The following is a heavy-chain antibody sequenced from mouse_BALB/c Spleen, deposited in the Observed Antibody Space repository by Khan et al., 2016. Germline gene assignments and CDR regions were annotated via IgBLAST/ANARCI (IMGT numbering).Heavy chain of an antibody. CDR1: GDSITSGY. V-gene: IGHV3-8*02. CDR3: ATYDGYYFDY. Sequence: EVQLQESGPSLVKPSQTLSLTCSVTGDSITSGYWNWIRKFPGNKLEYMGYISYSDDTYYNPSLESRISITRDTSTTQYSLQLNSVTTEDTATYYCATYDGYYFDYWGQGTTLTVSS. CDR2: ISYSDDT. D-gene: IGHD2-3*01. J-gene: IGHJ2*01.